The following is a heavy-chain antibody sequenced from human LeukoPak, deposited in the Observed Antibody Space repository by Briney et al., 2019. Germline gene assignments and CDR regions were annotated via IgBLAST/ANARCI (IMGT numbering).Heavy chain of an antibody. D-gene: IGHD3-3*01. Sequence: GGSLRLSCAASGFTFSSYAMSWVRQAPGKGLEWVSAISGSGGSTYYADSVKGRFTISRDNSKNTLYLQMNSLRAEDTAVYYCAKRMLTIFGVVILGDAFDIWGQGTMVTVSS. V-gene: IGHV3-23*01. CDR1: GFTFSSYA. CDR3: AKRMLTIFGVVILGDAFDI. J-gene: IGHJ3*02. CDR2: ISGSGGST.